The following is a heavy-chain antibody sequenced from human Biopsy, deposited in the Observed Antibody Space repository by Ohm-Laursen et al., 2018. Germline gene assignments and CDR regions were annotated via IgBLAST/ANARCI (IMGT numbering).Heavy chain of an antibody. CDR1: GFSFADYA. Sequence: RSLRLSCAASGFSFADYAMHWVRQAPGKGLAWVSGISWHSGSRGYADSVKGRFTISRDNAKKLLYLQMNSLRAEDTALYYCAKDVRVKVQLDGMDVWGQGTTVTVSS. CDR3: AKDVRVKVQLDGMDV. CDR2: ISWHSGSR. V-gene: IGHV3-9*01. D-gene: IGHD1-1*01. J-gene: IGHJ6*02.